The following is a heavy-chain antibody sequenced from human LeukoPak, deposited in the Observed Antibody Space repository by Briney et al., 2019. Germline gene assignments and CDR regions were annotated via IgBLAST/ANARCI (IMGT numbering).Heavy chain of an antibody. J-gene: IGHJ4*02. CDR3: AGFNSVDY. D-gene: IGHD3-3*01. CDR1: GGSFSGYY. Sequence: SETLSLTCAVCGGSFSGYYWTWIRQPPGKGLEWIGEINHSGSTNYNPSLKSRVTISVDTSKNPFSLRLSSVTAADTAVYYCAGFNSVDYWGQGTLVTVSS. V-gene: IGHV4-34*01. CDR2: INHSGST.